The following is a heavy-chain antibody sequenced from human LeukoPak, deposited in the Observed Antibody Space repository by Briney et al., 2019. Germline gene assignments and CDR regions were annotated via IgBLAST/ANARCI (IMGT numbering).Heavy chain of an antibody. Sequence: SETLSLTCAVYGGSFSCYYWSWIRQPPGKGLEWIGEINHSGSTNYNPSLKSRVTISVDTSKNQFSLKLSSVTAADTAVYYCARAVAGTFEDYWGQGTLVTVSS. V-gene: IGHV4-34*01. D-gene: IGHD6-19*01. J-gene: IGHJ4*02. CDR3: ARAVAGTFEDY. CDR2: INHSGST. CDR1: GGSFSCYY.